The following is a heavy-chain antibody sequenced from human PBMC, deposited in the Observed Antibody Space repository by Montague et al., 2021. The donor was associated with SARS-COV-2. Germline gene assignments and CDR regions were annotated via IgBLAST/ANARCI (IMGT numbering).Heavy chain of an antibody. Sequence: GESVSRNSAAWNWIRQSPSRGLEWLGRTYYRSKWYNDYAVSVKSRITINPDTSKNQISLQLNSVTPEDTAVYYCARASASSDYWGQGTLVTVSS. J-gene: IGHJ4*02. CDR2: TYYRSKWYN. V-gene: IGHV6-1*01. CDR3: ARASASSDY. CDR1: GESVSRNSAA. D-gene: IGHD1-26*01.